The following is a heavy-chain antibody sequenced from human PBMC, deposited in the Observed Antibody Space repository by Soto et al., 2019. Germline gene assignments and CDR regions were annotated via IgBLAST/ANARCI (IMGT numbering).Heavy chain of an antibody. CDR3: ARLVPRYGSGSPLLDY. D-gene: IGHD3-10*01. CDR1: CGSFSGYY. CDR2: INHSGST. J-gene: IGHJ4*02. V-gene: IGHV4-34*01. Sequence: SDTLSLTCAVYCGSFSGYYCICIRQPPWKGLEWIGEINHSGSTNYNPSLKSRVTISVDTSKNQFSLKLSSVTAADTAVYYCARLVPRYGSGSPLLDYWGQGTLVTVSS.